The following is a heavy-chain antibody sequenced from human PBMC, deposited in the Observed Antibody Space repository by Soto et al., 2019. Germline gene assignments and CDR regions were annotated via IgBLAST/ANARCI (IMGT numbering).Heavy chain of an antibody. CDR3: NSYPDFCGGHTPL. CDR2: VKSKADGGTA. D-gene: IGHD2-21*01. V-gene: IGHV3-15*07. J-gene: IGHJ4*02. CDR1: GFSITNTW. Sequence: EVQLVESGGGLVQPGGSLRLSCAASGFSITNTWMHWVRQAPGKGLEWVGRVKSKADGGTADYAAPVKGRFTVSRDDSKNTQYLQMHSLKMEDTAVYYCNSYPDFCGGHTPLWGQGTLVTVSS.